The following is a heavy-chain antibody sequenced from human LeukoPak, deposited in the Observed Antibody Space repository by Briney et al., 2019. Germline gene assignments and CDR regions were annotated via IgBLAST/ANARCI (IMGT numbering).Heavy chain of an antibody. CDR3: VRDLSSAWYAFDY. CDR2: LYVSGST. J-gene: IGHJ4*02. CDR1: GDSITSSY. Sequence: PSETLPLTCTVSGDSITSSYWSWIRQTAGKGLEWIGRLYVSGSTNYNPSLMSRVSISVDKSKNQFTLNLSSVTAADTAVYYCVRDLSSAWYAFDYWGQGILVTVSS. D-gene: IGHD6-19*01. V-gene: IGHV4-4*07.